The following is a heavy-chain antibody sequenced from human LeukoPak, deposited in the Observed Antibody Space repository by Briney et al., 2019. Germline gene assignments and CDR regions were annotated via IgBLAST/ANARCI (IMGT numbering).Heavy chain of an antibody. CDR3: ARDDNDKGAFDI. D-gene: IGHD2-8*01. Sequence: GGSLRLSCAASGFTFSSYAMHWVRQAPGKGLEWVAVISYDGSNKYYADSVKGRFTISRDNSKNTLYLQMNSLRAEDSAVYYCARDDNDKGAFDIWGQGTMVTVSS. CDR2: ISYDGSNK. V-gene: IGHV3-30*04. J-gene: IGHJ3*02. CDR1: GFTFSSYA.